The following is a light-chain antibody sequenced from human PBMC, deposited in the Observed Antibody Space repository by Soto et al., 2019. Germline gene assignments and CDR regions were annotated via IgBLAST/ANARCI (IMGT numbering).Light chain of an antibody. CDR3: SSYTTTTRL. J-gene: IGLJ3*02. V-gene: IGLV2-14*01. CDR2: EVS. Sequence: TQPASVSGSPGQSITISCTGTSSDIGSNNYVSWFQQRPGKAPTLIIYEVSNRPSGVSTHFSGSKSGNTASLTISGLLPEDEAEFYCSSYTTTTRLFGGGTKLTVL. CDR1: SSDIGSNNY.